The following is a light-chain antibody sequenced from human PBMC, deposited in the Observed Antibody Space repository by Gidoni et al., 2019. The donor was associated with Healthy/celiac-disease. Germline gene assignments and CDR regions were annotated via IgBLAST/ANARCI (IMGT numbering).Light chain of an antibody. J-gene: IGKJ4*01. CDR2: AAS. V-gene: IGKV1-39*01. CDR1: QSISSY. Sequence: IQMTQSPSSLSASLGDRVTIPCRASQSISSYLNWYQQKPGKAPQRLIYAASNLQRGVPSRFSGSGSATDFTPTISSLQPEDFATYYCQQRYSTPLTFGGXTKVEIK. CDR3: QQRYSTPLT.